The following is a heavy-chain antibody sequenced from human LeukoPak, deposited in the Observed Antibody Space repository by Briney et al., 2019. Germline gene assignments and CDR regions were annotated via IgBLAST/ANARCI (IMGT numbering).Heavy chain of an antibody. V-gene: IGHV1-69-2*01. D-gene: IGHD6-19*01. CDR2: VDPEDGET. J-gene: IGHJ3*02. Sequence: ASVKISCKVSGYTFTDYYMHWVQQAPGKGLEWMGLVDPEDGETIYAEKFQGRVTITADTSISTAYMELSRLRSDDTAVYYCARGRAVAGKNDAFDIWGQGTMVTVSS. CDR1: GYTFTDYY. CDR3: ARGRAVAGKNDAFDI.